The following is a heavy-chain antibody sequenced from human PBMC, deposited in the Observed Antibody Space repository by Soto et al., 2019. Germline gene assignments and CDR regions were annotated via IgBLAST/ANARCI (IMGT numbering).Heavy chain of an antibody. D-gene: IGHD4-17*01. J-gene: IGHJ4*02. Sequence: TAGSLRLSCAASGFTFDDYTRHRVRQARGEGLESVSLISWDGGSTYYADSVKGRFTISRHNSKNSLYLQMNSLRAEDTAVYYCAKDYSWGHDYGDYFDYCGQGPMVTVSS. V-gene: IGHV3-43*01. CDR3: AKDYSWGHDYGDYFDY. CDR2: ISWDGGST. CDR1: GFTFDDYT.